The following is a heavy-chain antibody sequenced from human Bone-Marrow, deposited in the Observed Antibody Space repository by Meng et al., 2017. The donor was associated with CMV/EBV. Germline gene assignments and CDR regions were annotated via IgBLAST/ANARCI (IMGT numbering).Heavy chain of an antibody. CDR3: ARPYGGNSQGAFDI. V-gene: IGHV3-69-1*01. Sequence: GESLKISCAASGFTFSDYYMNWVRQAPGKGLEWVSCITSRSTDIYYSDSVKGRFTISRDDANNSLYLQMNSLRAEDTAVYYCARPYGGNSQGAFDIWGQRTMVTVSS. J-gene: IGHJ3*02. CDR1: GFTFSDYY. D-gene: IGHD4-23*01. CDR2: ITSRSTDI.